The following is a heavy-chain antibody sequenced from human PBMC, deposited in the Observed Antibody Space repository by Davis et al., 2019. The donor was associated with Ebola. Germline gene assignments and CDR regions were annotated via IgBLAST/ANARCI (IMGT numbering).Heavy chain of an antibody. J-gene: IGHJ4*02. CDR1: GFTFSSYA. D-gene: IGHD2-2*01. V-gene: IGHV3-23*01. Sequence: GESLKISCAASGFTFSSYAMSWVRQAPGKGLEWVSAISGSGGSTYYADSVKGRFTISRDNSKNTLYLQMNSLRAEDTAVYYCARVFFSSRRPIVVVPAAILGWNYWGQGTLVTVSS. CDR2: ISGSGGST. CDR3: ARVFFSSRRPIVVVPAAILGWNY.